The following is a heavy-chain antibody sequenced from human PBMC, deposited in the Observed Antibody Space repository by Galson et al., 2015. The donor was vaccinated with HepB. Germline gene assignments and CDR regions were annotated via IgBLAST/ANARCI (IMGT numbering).Heavy chain of an antibody. J-gene: IGHJ4*02. CDR3: ARDGLDQYHVRFFDY. V-gene: IGHV3-7*01. D-gene: IGHD1/OR15-1a*01. CDR2: IKEDGSEE. CDR1: GFTFSNYW. Sequence: SLRLSCAASGFTFSNYWMSWVRQAPGKGLEWVAHIKEDGSEEYYVDSVKGRFTISRDNAKNPLYLQMSSLRGEDTAVYYCARDGLDQYHVRFFDYWGQGSLVTVSS.